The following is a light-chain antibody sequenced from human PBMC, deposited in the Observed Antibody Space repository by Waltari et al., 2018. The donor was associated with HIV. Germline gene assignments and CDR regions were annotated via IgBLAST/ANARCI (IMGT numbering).Light chain of an antibody. J-gene: IGLJ2*01. CDR1: SSNIESNS. CDR3: AAWDDSLSVVV. V-gene: IGLV1-47*01. Sequence: QSVLTQPPSASGTPGQRVTISCSGSSSNIESNSVYWYQQLPGTAPKLLIYRSIQRPSGVPDRFSGSKSGTSASLAISGLRSEDEADYYCAAWDDSLSVVVFGGGTKLTVL. CDR2: RSI.